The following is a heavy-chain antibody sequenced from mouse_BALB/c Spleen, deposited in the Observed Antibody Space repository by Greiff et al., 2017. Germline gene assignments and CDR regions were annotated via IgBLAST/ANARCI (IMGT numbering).Heavy chain of an antibody. CDR3: ARERGEDLYDYDGAFDY. Sequence: QVQLQQSGPGLVQPSQSLSITCTVSGFSLTSYGVHWVRQSPGKGLEWLGVIWSGGSTDYNAAFISRLSISKDNSKSQVFFKMNSLQANDTAIYYCARERGEDLYDYDGAFDYWGQGTTLTVSS. CDR2: IWSGGST. CDR1: GFSLTSYG. J-gene: IGHJ2*01. D-gene: IGHD2-4*01. V-gene: IGHV2-2*02.